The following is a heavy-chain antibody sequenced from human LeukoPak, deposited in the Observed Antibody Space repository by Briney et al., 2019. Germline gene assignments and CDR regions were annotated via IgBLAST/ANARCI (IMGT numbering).Heavy chain of an antibody. CDR2: FDPEDGET. CDR3: ATFLRGITMVRGAYDY. J-gene: IGHJ4*02. Sequence: ASVKVSCKVSGYTLTELSMHWVRQAPGKGLEWMGGFDPEDGETIYAQKFQGRVTMTEDTSTDTAYMELSSLRSEDTAVYYCATFLRGITMVRGAYDYWGQGTLVTVSS. V-gene: IGHV1-24*01. CDR1: GYTLTELS. D-gene: IGHD3-10*01.